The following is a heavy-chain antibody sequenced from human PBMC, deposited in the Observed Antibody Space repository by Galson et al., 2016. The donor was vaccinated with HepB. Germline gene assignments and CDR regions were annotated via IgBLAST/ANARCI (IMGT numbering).Heavy chain of an antibody. V-gene: IGHV1-69*13. CDR2: IIPIFGTA. CDR1: GYTFTTYD. D-gene: IGHD4-17*01. J-gene: IGHJ4*02. Sequence: SVKVSCKASGYTFTTYDINWVRQAPGQGLEWMGGIIPIFGTANYAQKFQGRVTITADESTSTAYMELSSLRSEDTAVYYCARLDGDYYEIDYWGQGTLVTVSS. CDR3: ARLDGDYYEIDY.